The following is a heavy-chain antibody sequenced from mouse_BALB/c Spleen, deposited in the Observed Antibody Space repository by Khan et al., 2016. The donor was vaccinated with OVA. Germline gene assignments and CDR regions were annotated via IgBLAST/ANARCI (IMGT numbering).Heavy chain of an antibody. V-gene: IGHV1-4*01. D-gene: IGHD2-14*01. Sequence: QVQLKESGAELARPGASVKMSCKASGYTFTSYTMHWVKQRPGQGLEWIGYISPSSGYTNYNQKFKDKATLTADKSSSPAYMQLSSLTSEDAAVYYCAREGAYYRSDGWFAYWGQGTLVTVSA. CDR1: GYTFTSYT. CDR2: ISPSSGYT. J-gene: IGHJ3*01. CDR3: AREGAYYRSDGWFAY.